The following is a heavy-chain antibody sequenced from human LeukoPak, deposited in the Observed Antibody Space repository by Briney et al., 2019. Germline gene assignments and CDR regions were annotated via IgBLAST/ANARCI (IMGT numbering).Heavy chain of an antibody. D-gene: IGHD3-16*01. J-gene: IGHJ5*02. CDR1: GGSISSYY. V-gene: IGHV4-59*01. CDR3: ARINQGARFDP. CDR2: IYYSGST. Sequence: SETLSLTCTVSGGSISSYYWSWIRQPPGKGLGWIGYIYYSGSTNYNPSLKSRVTISVDTSKNQFSLKLSSVTAADTAVYYCARINQGARFDPWGQGTLVTVSS.